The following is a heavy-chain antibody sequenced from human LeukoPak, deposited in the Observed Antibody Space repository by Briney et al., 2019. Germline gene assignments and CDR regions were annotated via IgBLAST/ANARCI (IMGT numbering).Heavy chain of an antibody. J-gene: IGHJ4*02. Sequence: ASVKVSCKASGYTFTNYDINWVRQAPGQGLEWMGGIIPIFGTANYAQKVQGRVTITADKSTSKAYMELSSLRSEDTAVYYCARGEYYYDSSGYIPPDYWGQGTLVTVSS. CDR2: IIPIFGTA. V-gene: IGHV1-69*06. D-gene: IGHD3-22*01. CDR1: GYTFTNYD. CDR3: ARGEYYYDSSGYIPPDY.